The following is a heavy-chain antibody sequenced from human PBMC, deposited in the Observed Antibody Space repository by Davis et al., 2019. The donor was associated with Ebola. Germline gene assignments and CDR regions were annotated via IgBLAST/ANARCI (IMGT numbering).Heavy chain of an antibody. Sequence: PGGSLRLSCAASGFTFSGNVMSWVRQAPGKGLVWVSRTNSDGSITSYADSVKGRLTISRDNAKNTLYLQMNSLRDEDTAVYYCARGTHYAHDYWGQGTLVTVSS. CDR1: GFTFSGNV. CDR2: TNSDGSIT. CDR3: ARGTHYAHDY. D-gene: IGHD2-2*01. V-gene: IGHV3-74*01. J-gene: IGHJ4*02.